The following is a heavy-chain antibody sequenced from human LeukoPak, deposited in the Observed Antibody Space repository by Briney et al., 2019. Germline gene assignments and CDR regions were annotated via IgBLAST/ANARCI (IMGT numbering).Heavy chain of an antibody. D-gene: IGHD1-14*01. CDR1: GFTFSDYA. J-gene: IGHJ4*02. CDR3: AKGTDY. Sequence: GGSLRLSCAGSGFTFSDYAMSWVRQAPGKGLEWVSAISGSGRNIYYADSVKGRFTISRDNSKKTVYLQMNSLRAEDTAVYYCAKGTDYWGQGTLVTVSS. V-gene: IGHV3-23*01. CDR2: ISGSGRNI.